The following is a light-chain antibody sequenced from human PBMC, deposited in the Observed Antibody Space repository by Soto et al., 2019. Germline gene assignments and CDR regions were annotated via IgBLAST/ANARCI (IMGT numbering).Light chain of an antibody. CDR1: QSISSW. CDR2: KAS. V-gene: IGKV1-5*03. Sequence: DIQMTQSPSTLSASVGDRVTITCRASQSISSWLAWYQQKPGKAPNLLIYKASSLESGVPSSFSGSGSGTEFTLTISSLQPDDFATYYFQQYNTYPWTFGQGTKVEIK. J-gene: IGKJ1*01. CDR3: QQYNTYPWT.